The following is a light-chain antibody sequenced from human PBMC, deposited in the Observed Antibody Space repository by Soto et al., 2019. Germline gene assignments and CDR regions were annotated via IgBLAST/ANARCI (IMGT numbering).Light chain of an antibody. J-gene: IGLJ1*01. CDR3: SSYTSSSTPYV. CDR1: SSDVGGYNY. V-gene: IGLV2-14*01. CDR2: EVS. Sequence: QSALTQPASVSGSPGQSTTISCTGTSSDVGGYNYVSWYQQHPGKALKLMIYEVSNRPSGVSNRFSGSKSGNTASLTISGLQAEDEADYYCSSYTSSSTPYVFGTGTKLTVL.